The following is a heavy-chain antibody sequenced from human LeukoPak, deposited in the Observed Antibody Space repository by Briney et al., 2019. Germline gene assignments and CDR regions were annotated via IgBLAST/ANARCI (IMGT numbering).Heavy chain of an antibody. CDR1: GFTFSSYA. J-gene: IGHJ4*02. D-gene: IGHD3-22*01. CDR2: ISGRGGST. Sequence: GGSLRLSCAASGFTFSSYAMSWVRQAPGKGLEWVSAISGRGGSTYYADCVKGRFTISRDNSKNTLYLQMNSLRAEDTAVYYCAKDRASYYSDSSGPVWGQGTLVTVSS. V-gene: IGHV3-23*01. CDR3: AKDRASYYSDSSGPV.